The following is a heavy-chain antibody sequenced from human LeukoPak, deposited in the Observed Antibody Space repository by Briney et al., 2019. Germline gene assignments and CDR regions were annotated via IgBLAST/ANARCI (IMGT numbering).Heavy chain of an antibody. CDR1: GFTFSSYS. D-gene: IGHD6-19*01. V-gene: IGHV3-21*01. CDR2: ISSSSSYI. CDR3: ARSANYGCSSGWYDPLGYFDY. Sequence: GGSLRLSCAASGFTFSSYSVNWVRQAPGKGLEWVSSISSSSSYIYYADSVKGRFTISRDNAKNSLYLQMNSLRAEDTAVYYCARSANYGCSSGWYDPLGYFDYWGQGTLVTVSS. J-gene: IGHJ4*02.